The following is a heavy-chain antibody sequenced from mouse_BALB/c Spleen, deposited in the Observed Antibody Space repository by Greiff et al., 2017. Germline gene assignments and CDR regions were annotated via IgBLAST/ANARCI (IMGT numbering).Heavy chain of an antibody. Sequence: EVQVVESGPGLVKPSQSLSLTCSVTGYSITSGYYWNWIRQFPGNKLEWMGYISYDGSNNYNPSLKNRISITRDTSKNQFFLKLNSVTTEDTATYYCALTTPYYFDYWGQGTTLTVSS. J-gene: IGHJ2*01. CDR1: GYSITSGYY. CDR2: ISYDGSN. CDR3: ALTTPYYFDY. V-gene: IGHV3-6*02. D-gene: IGHD1-1*01.